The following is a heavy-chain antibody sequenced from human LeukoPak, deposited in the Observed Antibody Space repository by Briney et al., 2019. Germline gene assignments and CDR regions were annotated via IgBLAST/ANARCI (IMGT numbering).Heavy chain of an antibody. CDR2: IIPIFGTA. D-gene: IGHD1-26*01. Sequence: GSSVKVSCKPSGGTFSSYAISWVRQAPGQGLEWMGGIIPIFGTANYAQKFQGRVTNTADESTRTAYMELSSLRSEDTAVYNCAREYFGSYYVSNYFDYWGQGTLVTVSS. J-gene: IGHJ4*02. CDR3: AREYFGSYYVSNYFDY. CDR1: GGTFSSYA. V-gene: IGHV1-69*01.